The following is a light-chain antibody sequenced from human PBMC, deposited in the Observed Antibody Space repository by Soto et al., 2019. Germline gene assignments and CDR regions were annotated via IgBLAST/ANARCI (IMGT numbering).Light chain of an antibody. CDR1: SSDVGGYSY. CDR3: SSYTTSNTRQIV. CDR2: DVS. Sequence: QSALTQPASVSGSPGQSINISCTGTSSDVGGYSYVSWYQHHPGKAPKLIIYDVSNRPSGVSNPFSGSKSGNTASLTISGLQPEDEADYYCSSYTTSNTRQIVFGTGTKVTV. V-gene: IGLV2-14*03. J-gene: IGLJ1*01.